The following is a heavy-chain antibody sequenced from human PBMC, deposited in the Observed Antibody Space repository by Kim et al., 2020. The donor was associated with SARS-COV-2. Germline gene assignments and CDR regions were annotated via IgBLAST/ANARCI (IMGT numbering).Heavy chain of an antibody. CDR3: TTDSGYSYGYGMDAFDI. CDR2: IKSKTDGGTT. V-gene: IGHV3-15*01. Sequence: GGSLRLSCAASGFTFSNAWMSWVRQAPGKGLEWVGRIKSKTDGGTTDYAAPVKGRFTISRDDSKNTLYLQMNSLKTEDTAVYYCTTDSGYSYGYGMDAFDIWGQGTMVTVSS. D-gene: IGHD5-18*01. CDR1: GFTFSNAW. J-gene: IGHJ3*02.